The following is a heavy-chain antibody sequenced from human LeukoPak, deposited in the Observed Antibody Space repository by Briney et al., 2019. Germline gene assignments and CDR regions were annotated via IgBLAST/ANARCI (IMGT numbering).Heavy chain of an antibody. CDR2: IRYDGSNK. Sequence: GGSLRLSCAASGFTFSSYGMHWVRQAPGKGLEWVAFIRYDGSNKYYADSVKGRFTISRDNSKNTLYLQMNSLRAEDTAVYYCAKANSGYHFYYFDYWGQGTLVTVSS. CDR3: AKANSGYHFYYFDY. V-gene: IGHV3-30*02. J-gene: IGHJ4*02. CDR1: GFTFSSYG. D-gene: IGHD5-12*01.